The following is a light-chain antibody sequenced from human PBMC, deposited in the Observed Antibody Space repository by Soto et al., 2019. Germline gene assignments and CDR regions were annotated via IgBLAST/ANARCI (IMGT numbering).Light chain of an antibody. CDR1: QSISYW. V-gene: IGKV1-5*01. Sequence: DIQMTQSPSTLSASVGDRVTITCRASQSISYWLAWYQQKPGKAPKLLIFGASSLASGGSSRFSGSGYVTEFTLTIDSLQPDDFATYYCQQYSSSSPTFGQGTNLEMK. J-gene: IGKJ2*01. CDR3: QQYSSSSPT. CDR2: GAS.